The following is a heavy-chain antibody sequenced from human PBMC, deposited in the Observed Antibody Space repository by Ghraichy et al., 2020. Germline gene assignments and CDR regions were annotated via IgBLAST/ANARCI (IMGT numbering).Heavy chain of an antibody. CDR2: ISSSSTI. J-gene: IGHJ4*02. D-gene: IGHD3-3*01. Sequence: VSYISSSSTIYYADSVKGRFTLSRDNAKNSLYLQMNSLRAEDTAVYYCASFTIFGVVTPNLDYWGKGTMVTCSS. CDR3: ASFTIFGVVTPNLDY. V-gene: IGHV3-69-1*01.